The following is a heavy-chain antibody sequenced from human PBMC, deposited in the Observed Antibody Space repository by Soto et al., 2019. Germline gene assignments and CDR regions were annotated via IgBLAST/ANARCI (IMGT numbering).Heavy chain of an antibody. D-gene: IGHD6-13*01. CDR3: AKGGSWYPRFDD. Sequence: EGQLLESGGGLVQPGGSLRLSCVVSGFTFSSYAMNWVRQAPGEGLEWVSTISAGGGNTNYSDSVKGRFTISRDKSKNTLYLQMNSLRDEDTAVYYCAKGGSWYPRFDDWGQGTLVTVSS. V-gene: IGHV3-23*01. J-gene: IGHJ4*02. CDR2: ISAGGGNT. CDR1: GFTFSSYA.